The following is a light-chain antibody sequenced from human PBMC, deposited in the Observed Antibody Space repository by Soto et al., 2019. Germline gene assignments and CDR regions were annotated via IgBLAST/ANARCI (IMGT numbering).Light chain of an antibody. CDR3: QQYNSYFQT. J-gene: IGKJ1*01. V-gene: IGKV1-5*02. Sequence: DIQKTPSPSTMIASVGERVSKICLASQTISRWLAWYQQKPGKAPKLLIYDASSLESGVPPRFSGSGSGTEFTLTFSSLQPDDVATYYCQQYNSYFQTFGQGTKVDIK. CDR1: QTISRW. CDR2: DAS.